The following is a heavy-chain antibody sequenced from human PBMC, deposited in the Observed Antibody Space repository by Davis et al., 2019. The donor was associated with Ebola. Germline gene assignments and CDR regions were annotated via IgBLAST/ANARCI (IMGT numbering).Heavy chain of an antibody. D-gene: IGHD3-10*01. CDR1: GYSFTSYW. J-gene: IGHJ6*02. Sequence: KVSCKGSGYSFTSYWIGWVRQMPGKGLEWMGIIYPGDSDTRYSPSFQGQVTIPADKSISTAYLQWSSLKASDTAMYYCARPERGVRGYYYYYGMDVWGQGTTVTVSS. CDR3: ARPERGVRGYYYYYGMDV. V-gene: IGHV5-51*01. CDR2: IYPGDSDT.